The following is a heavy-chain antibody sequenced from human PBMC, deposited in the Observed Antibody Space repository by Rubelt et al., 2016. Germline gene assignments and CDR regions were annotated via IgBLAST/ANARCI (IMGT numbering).Heavy chain of an antibody. Sequence: QVQLVQSGAEVKKPGASVKVSCKASGYTFTGYYMHWVRQAPGQGLEWVGRINPNSGGTNYARRCQGRVTMTRDSPITTAYMGLSRLGSDDTAVFYGAGESSSGWYIDYWGQGTLVTVSS. V-gene: IGHV1-2*06. CDR3: AGESSSGWYIDY. CDR1: GYTFTGYY. CDR2: INPNSGGT. D-gene: IGHD6-19*01. J-gene: IGHJ4*02.